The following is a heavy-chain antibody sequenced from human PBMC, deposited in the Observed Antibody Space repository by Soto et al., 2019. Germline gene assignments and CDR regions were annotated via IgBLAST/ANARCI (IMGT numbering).Heavy chain of an antibody. Sequence: VQLVESGGGLVQPGGSLRLSCAASGVTFSGYSTNRVRQAPGKGLEWLSYISSSSSTIYYADSVKGRFTISRDNAKNSLYLQMNSLRAEDTAVYYCASASFQLSLFDYWGQGTLVTVSS. J-gene: IGHJ4*02. CDR1: GVTFSGYS. CDR3: ASASFQLSLFDY. CDR2: ISSSSSTI. D-gene: IGHD3-16*02. V-gene: IGHV3-48*01.